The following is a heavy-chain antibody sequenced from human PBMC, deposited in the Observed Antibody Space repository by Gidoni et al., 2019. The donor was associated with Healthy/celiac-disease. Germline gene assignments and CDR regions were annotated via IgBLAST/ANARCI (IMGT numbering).Heavy chain of an antibody. J-gene: IGHJ6*02. CDR1: GGTFSSYA. Sequence: QVQLVQSGAAVKKPGSSVKVSCKASGGTFSSYAISWVRLAPGQGLEWMGGIIPIVGAANYAQKFQGRVTITADESTSTAYMELSSLRSEDTAVYYCARVPDGSGSYYPSTPDYYYYGMDVWGQGTTVTVSS. CDR2: IIPIVGAA. CDR3: ARVPDGSGSYYPSTPDYYYYGMDV. V-gene: IGHV1-69*01. D-gene: IGHD3-10*01.